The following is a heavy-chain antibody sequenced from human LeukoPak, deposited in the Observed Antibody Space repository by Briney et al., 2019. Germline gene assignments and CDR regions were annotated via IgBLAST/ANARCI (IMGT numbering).Heavy chain of an antibody. CDR1: GYSFSGHG. V-gene: IGHV1-69*13. CDR3: ARDAFLGSGSYYEN. D-gene: IGHD3-10*01. CDR2: IIPIFGTA. J-gene: IGHJ4*02. Sequence: ASVKVSCKASGYSFSGHGITWVRQAPGQGLEWMGGIIPIFGTANYAQKFQGRVTITADESTSTAYMELSSLRSEDTAVYYCARDAFLGSGSYYENWGQGTLVTVSS.